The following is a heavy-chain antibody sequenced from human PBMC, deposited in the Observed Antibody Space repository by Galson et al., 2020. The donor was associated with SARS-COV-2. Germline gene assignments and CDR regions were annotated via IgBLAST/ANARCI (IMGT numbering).Heavy chain of an antibody. J-gene: IGHJ6*02. CDR2: INAGGGRT. D-gene: IGHD5-18*01. CDR3: ARDEGIRGYNYGRLYYGMDV. V-gene: IGHV3-23*01. Sequence: GGSLRLSCAASGFNFGGFAMGWVRQVPGKGLEWVSTINAGGGRTHYADSVKGRFTISRDNSKNTLYLQMDSQRDEDTAVYYCARDEGIRGYNYGRLYYGMDVWGQGTTVTVSS. CDR1: GFNFGGFA.